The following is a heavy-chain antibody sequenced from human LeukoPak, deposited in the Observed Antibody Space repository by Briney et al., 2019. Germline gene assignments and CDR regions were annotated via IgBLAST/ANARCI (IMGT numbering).Heavy chain of an antibody. CDR3: ARECGEILCYYYYYYMDV. V-gene: IGHV3-7*01. CDR1: GFTFSSYW. Sequence: GGSLRLSCAASGFTFSSYWMSWVRQAPGKGLEWVANIKQDGSEKYYVDSVKGRFTISRDNAKNSLYLQMNSLRAEDTAVYYCARECGEILCYYYYYYMDVWGKGTTVTISS. CDR2: IKQDGSEK. J-gene: IGHJ6*03. D-gene: IGHD3-10*01.